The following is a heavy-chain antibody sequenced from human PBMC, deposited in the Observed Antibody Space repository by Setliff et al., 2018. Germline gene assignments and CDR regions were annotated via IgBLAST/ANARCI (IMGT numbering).Heavy chain of an antibody. CDR1: GFTFSNAW. CDR3: TTAPLAAASTC. V-gene: IGHV3-15*01. CDR2: IKSKTDGGTT. J-gene: IGHJ4*02. D-gene: IGHD6-13*01. Sequence: GGSLRLSCAASGFTFSNAWMSWVRQAPGKGLEWVGRIKSKTDGGTTDYAAPVKGRFTISRDDSKNTLYLQMDSLKTEDTAVYYCTTAPLAAASTCWGQGTLVTVSS.